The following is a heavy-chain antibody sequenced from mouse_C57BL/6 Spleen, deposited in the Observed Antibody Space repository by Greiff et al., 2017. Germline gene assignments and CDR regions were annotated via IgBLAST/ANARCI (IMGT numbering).Heavy chain of an antibody. CDR1: GYTFTDYY. Sequence: VQLQQSGAELVRPGASVKLSCKASGYTFTDYYINWVKQRPGQGLEWIARIYPGSGNTYYNEKFKGKATLTAEKSSSTAYMQLSSLTSEDSAVYFCARSGEGYGLYFDDWGQGTTLTVSS. D-gene: IGHD1-2*01. CDR3: ARSGEGYGLYFDD. V-gene: IGHV1-76*01. J-gene: IGHJ2*01. CDR2: IYPGSGNT.